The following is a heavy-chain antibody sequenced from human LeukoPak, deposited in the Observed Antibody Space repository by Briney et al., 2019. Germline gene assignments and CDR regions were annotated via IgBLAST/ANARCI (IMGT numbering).Heavy chain of an antibody. CDR1: GDSISSGVYS. D-gene: IGHD3-16*02. CDR3: AREIEHNDYVWGSDRYTGWYFDL. Sequence: SETLSLTCAVSGDSISSGVYSWSWTRQPPGKGLEWIGYFFQSGSTAYNPSLKSRVSISLDRSKNQFSLRLTSVTAADTAVYYCAREIEHNDYVWGSDRYTGWYFDLWGRGTLVAVSS. J-gene: IGHJ2*01. CDR2: FFQSGST. V-gene: IGHV4-30-2*01.